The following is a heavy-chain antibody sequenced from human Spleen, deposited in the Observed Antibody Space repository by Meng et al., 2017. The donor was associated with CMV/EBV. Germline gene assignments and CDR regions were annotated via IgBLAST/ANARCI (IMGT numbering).Heavy chain of an antibody. Sequence: ASVGPFNSDSIIWVRQAPGQGLECMGEIVPLHATPTYAQKFQGRIKITADKSTTTAYMELTGLRSEDTAVYYCAKGTRRGFWGKFDLWGRGTLVTVSS. J-gene: IGHJ2*01. CDR1: VGPFNSDS. CDR2: IVPLHATP. CDR3: AKGTRRGFWGKFDL. D-gene: IGHD1/OR15-1a*01. V-gene: IGHV1-69*08.